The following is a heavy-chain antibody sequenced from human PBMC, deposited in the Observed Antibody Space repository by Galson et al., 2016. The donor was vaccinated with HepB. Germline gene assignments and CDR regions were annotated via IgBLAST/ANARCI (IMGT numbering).Heavy chain of an antibody. J-gene: IGHJ3*02. D-gene: IGHD3-10*01. Sequence: CAISGDSVSDNTAAWNWIRQSPSRGLEWLGRTYYRSKWFHDYALSVQSRIMISPDTSNNQFSLQLSSVTPEDTAVYYCVRDAGIGLDAFDIWAPGAMVTVSS. V-gene: IGHV6-1*01. CDR3: VRDAGIGLDAFDI. CDR2: TYYRSKWFH. CDR1: GDSVSDNTAA.